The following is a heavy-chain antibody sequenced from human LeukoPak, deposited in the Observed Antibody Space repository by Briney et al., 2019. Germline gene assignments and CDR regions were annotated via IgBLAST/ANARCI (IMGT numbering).Heavy chain of an antibody. Sequence: GGSLRLSCAASGFTFSSYEMNWVRQAPGKGLEWVSYISSSGTSMYYADSVKGRFTISRDNAKNTLYLQMNSLRAEDTALYYCAKATARYCSSTICYLDYWGQGTLVTVSS. CDR2: ISSSGTSM. J-gene: IGHJ4*02. V-gene: IGHV3-48*03. D-gene: IGHD2-2*01. CDR3: AKATARYCSSTICYLDY. CDR1: GFTFSSYE.